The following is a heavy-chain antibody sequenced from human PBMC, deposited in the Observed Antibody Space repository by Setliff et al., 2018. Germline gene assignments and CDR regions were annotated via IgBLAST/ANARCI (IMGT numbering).Heavy chain of an antibody. D-gene: IGHD6-6*01. J-gene: IGHJ4*02. CDR2: ISSSGSTI. CDR1: GSTFSSYN. Sequence: GALRLSCAASGSTFSSYNINWVRQAPGEGLEWISYISSSGSTIYYADSVKGRFTISRDNAKNSLYLHMNSLRAEDTAVYYCAREYSSSSGVSTDYWGQGNMVTVSS. V-gene: IGHV3-48*04. CDR3: AREYSSSSGVSTDY.